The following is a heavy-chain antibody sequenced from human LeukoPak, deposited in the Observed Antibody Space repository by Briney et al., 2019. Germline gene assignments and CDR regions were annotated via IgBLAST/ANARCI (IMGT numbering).Heavy chain of an antibody. CDR1: GYTFTSYG. CDR2: ISAYNGNT. J-gene: IGHJ6*03. V-gene: IGHV1-18*01. D-gene: IGHD2-15*01. CDR3: ASIGDCSGGSCYSLYYYYYMDV. Sequence: ASVKVSCKASGYTFTSYGISWVRQAPGQGLEWMGWISAYNGNTNYAQKLQGRVTMTTDTSTSTAYMELRSLRSDDTAVYYCASIGDCSGGSCYSLYYYYYMDVWGKGTTVTVSS.